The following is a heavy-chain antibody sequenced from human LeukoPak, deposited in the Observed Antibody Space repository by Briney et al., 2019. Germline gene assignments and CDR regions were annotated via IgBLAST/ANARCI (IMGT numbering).Heavy chain of an antibody. CDR2: INPNSGGT. Sequence: ASVKVSCKASGYTSTGYYMHWVRQAPGQGLEWMGRINPNSGGTNYAQKFQGRVTMTRDTSISTAYMELSRLRSDDTAVYYCARDSNRYSGSRNPFDYWGQGTLVTVSS. D-gene: IGHD1-26*01. V-gene: IGHV1-2*06. CDR1: GYTSTGYY. J-gene: IGHJ4*02. CDR3: ARDSNRYSGSRNPFDY.